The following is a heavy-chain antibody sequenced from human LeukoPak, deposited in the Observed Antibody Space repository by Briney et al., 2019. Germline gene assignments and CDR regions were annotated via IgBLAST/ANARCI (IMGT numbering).Heavy chain of an antibody. CDR1: GFTFSSYG. CDR3: AKVAGNVVPAAIRRWFDP. Sequence: PGGSLRLSCAASGFTFSSYGMSWVRQAPGKGLEWVSAISGSGGSTYYADSVKGRFTISRDNSKSTLYLQMNSLRAEDTAVYYCAKVAGNVVPAAIRRWFDPWGQGTLATVSS. J-gene: IGHJ5*02. V-gene: IGHV3-23*01. D-gene: IGHD2-2*01. CDR2: ISGSGGST.